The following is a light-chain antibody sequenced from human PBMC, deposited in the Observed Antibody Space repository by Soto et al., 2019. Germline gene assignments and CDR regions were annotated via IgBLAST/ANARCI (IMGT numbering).Light chain of an antibody. Sequence: DIQMTPSPSPLSASLGDRVTISCQASQDISDNLNWYQQKPGRAPKLLIYTASNLETGVPSRFSGSGSVTDFTLAISGLQPEDLATYYCQQYADFPHTFGQGTKLEIK. CDR1: QDISDN. CDR2: TAS. J-gene: IGKJ2*01. V-gene: IGKV1-33*01. CDR3: QQYADFPHT.